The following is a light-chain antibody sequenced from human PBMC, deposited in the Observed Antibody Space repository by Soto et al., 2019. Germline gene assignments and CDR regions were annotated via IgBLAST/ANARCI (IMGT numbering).Light chain of an antibody. CDR2: DVS. CDR3: SSYTSSSTRV. V-gene: IGLV2-14*04. J-gene: IGLJ1*01. CDR1: SSDVGGYNY. Sequence: SISNNETSSDVGGYNYVSWYQQHPGKAPKLMIYDVSNRPSGVSNRFSGSKSGNTASLTISGLQAEDEADYYCSSYTSSSTRVFGTGTKVTVL.